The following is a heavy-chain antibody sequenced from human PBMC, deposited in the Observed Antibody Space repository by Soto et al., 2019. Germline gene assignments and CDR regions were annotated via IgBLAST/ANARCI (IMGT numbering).Heavy chain of an antibody. CDR1: GFTFSASA. V-gene: IGHV3-73*01. J-gene: IGHJ4*02. D-gene: IGHD4-17*01. Sequence: EVQLVESGGGLVQPGGSLKLSCAASGFTFSASAMHWVRQASGKGLEWVGRIRNKANSYATTYAASVKGRFTISRDDSKNTAYLQMNSLKTEDTAVYYCISTTTVTSFSDYWGQGTLVTVSS. CDR2: IRNKANSYAT. CDR3: ISTTTVTSFSDY.